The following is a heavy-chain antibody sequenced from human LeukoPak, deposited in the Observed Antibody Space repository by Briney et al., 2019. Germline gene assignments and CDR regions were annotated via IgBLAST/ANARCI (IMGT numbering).Heavy chain of an antibody. J-gene: IGHJ6*02. V-gene: IGHV3-30*04. Sequence: VGSLRLSCAASGFTFSSYAMHWVRQAPGKGLEWVAVISYDGSNKYYADSVKGRFTISRDNSKNTLYLQMNSLRAEDTAVYYCARESYYYTNGVCYLDYYSMDVWGQGTTVTVSS. CDR3: ARESYYYTNGVCYLDYYSMDV. CDR2: ISYDGSNK. CDR1: GFTFSSYA. D-gene: IGHD2-8*01.